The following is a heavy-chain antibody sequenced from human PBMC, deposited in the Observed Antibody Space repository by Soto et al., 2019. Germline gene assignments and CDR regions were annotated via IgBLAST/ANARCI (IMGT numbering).Heavy chain of an antibody. Sequence: QVQLQQWGAGLLKPSETLSLTCAVYGGSFSGYYWSWIRQPPGKGLEWIGEINHSGSTNYNPSLKSRVTISVDTSKNQFSLKLSSVTAADTAVYYCARSGDYYDSSGPWGGIDYWGQGTLVTVSS. D-gene: IGHD3-22*01. CDR2: INHSGST. CDR1: GGSFSGYY. CDR3: ARSGDYYDSSGPWGGIDY. V-gene: IGHV4-34*01. J-gene: IGHJ4*02.